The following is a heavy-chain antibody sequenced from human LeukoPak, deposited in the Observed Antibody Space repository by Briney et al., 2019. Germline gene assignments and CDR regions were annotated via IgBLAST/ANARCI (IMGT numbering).Heavy chain of an antibody. CDR2: ISYDGSNK. D-gene: IGHD3-9*01. J-gene: IGHJ5*02. Sequence: PGRSLRLSCAASGFTFSSYGMHWVRQAPGKGLEWVAVISYDGSNKYYADSVKGRFTISRDNSKNTLYLQMNSLRAEDTAVYYCAKSPALRYFDWPPPHNWFDPWGQGTLVTVSS. V-gene: IGHV3-30*18. CDR3: AKSPALRYFDWPPPHNWFDP. CDR1: GFTFSSYG.